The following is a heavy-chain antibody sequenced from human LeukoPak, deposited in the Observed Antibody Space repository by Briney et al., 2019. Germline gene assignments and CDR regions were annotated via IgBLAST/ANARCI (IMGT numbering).Heavy chain of an antibody. CDR2: ISTSGRT. J-gene: IGHJ4*02. Sequence: SETLSLTCTVSGGSISNSNYYWGWIRQPPGKGLEWIGHISTSGRTNYNVSLKSRVTMSLDTSKNQFSLKLISVTAADSARHYCAKDCGGRLGDWGQGTLVTVSS. CDR1: GGSISNSNYY. V-gene: IGHV4-61*05. D-gene: IGHD2-21*01. CDR3: AKDCGGRLGD.